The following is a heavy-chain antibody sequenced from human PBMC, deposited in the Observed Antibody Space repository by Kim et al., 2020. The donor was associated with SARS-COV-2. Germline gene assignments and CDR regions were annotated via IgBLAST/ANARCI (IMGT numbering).Heavy chain of an antibody. CDR1: GYTFTSYD. CDR2: MNPNSGNT. CDR3: ARDRGYYYGMDL. V-gene: IGHV1-8*01. Sequence: ASVKVSCKASGYTFTSYDINWVRQATGQGLEWMGWMNPNSGNTGYAQKFQGRVTMTRNTSISTAYMELGSLRSEDTAVYYCARDRGYYYGMDLWGPGTTVTVSS. J-gene: IGHJ6*02.